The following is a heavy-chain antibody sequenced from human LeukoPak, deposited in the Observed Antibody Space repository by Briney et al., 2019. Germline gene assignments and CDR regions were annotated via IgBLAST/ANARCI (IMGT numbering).Heavy chain of an antibody. V-gene: IGHV4-59*01. CDR1: GGSITNYY. Sequence: PSETLSLTCTVSGGSITNYYWNWIRQPPGKGLEWIGYIYYSGSTNYNPSLKSRVTISLDTSKNQFSLKLSSVTAADTAVYYCARDRDYDILTGSYGMDVWGQGTTVTVSS. D-gene: IGHD3-9*01. J-gene: IGHJ6*02. CDR2: IYYSGST. CDR3: ARDRDYDILTGSYGMDV.